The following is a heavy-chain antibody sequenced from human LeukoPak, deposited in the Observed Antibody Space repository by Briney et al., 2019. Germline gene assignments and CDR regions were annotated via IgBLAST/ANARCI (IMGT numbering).Heavy chain of an antibody. CDR3: ARAPVTRPFYFDY. Sequence: PGGSLRLSCTASGFAFDEHGMSWVRQVPGKGLEWVSGINWSGGSTGYADPLRGRFTISRDNAKNSLYLQMDSLRAEDTALYYCARAPVTRPFYFDYWGQGTLVTVSS. J-gene: IGHJ4*02. CDR2: INWSGGST. D-gene: IGHD5-18*01. CDR1: GFAFDEHG. V-gene: IGHV3-20*04.